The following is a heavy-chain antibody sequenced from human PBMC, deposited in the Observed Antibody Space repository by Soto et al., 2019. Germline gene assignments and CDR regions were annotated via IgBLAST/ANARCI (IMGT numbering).Heavy chain of an antibody. Sequence: QVQLQESGPGLVKPSETLSLTCTVSGGSISSVHWSWIRHSPEKGLELIGSTYYSGTTKYNPSLKSRATTAVDTSRNHFCQKLSSVTAANTAVYYCARLGSVELATDTNWYFDLWGRGTLVTVSA. CDR3: ARLGSVELATDTNWYFDL. CDR2: TYYSGTT. J-gene: IGHJ2*01. V-gene: IGHV4-59*08. D-gene: IGHD5-12*01. CDR1: GGSISSVH.